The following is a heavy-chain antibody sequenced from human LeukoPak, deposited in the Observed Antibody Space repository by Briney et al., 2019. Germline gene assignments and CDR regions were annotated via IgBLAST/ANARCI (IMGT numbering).Heavy chain of an antibody. V-gene: IGHV3-23*01. J-gene: IGHJ6*03. CDR3: AKGPGYYYMGV. CDR2: TSSSDPGT. Sequence: GGSLRLSCAASGFPLSSYAMSWVRQGPGKGLEWVAATSSSDPGTYHADSVRGRFTISRDNSKNTLYLQMNSLRAEDTAVYYCAKGPGYYYMGVWGKGTTVTVSS. CDR1: GFPLSSYA.